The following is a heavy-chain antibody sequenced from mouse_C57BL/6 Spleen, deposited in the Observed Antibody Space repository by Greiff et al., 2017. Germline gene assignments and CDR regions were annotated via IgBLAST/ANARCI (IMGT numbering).Heavy chain of an antibody. CDR1: GYTFTDYN. J-gene: IGHJ4*01. D-gene: IGHD4-1*02. Sequence: VQLQQSGPELVKPGASVKMSCKASGYTFTDYNMHWVKQSHGKSLEWIGYINPNNGGTSYNQKFKGKATLTVNKSSSTAYMELRSLTSEDSAVYYCARPTGTGYYYAMDYWGQGTSVTVSS. CDR2: INPNNGGT. V-gene: IGHV1-22*01. CDR3: ARPTGTGYYYAMDY.